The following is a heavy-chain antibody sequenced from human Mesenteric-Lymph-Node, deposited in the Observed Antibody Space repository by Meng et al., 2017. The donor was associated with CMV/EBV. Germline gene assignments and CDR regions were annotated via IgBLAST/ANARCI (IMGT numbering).Heavy chain of an antibody. CDR3: ARGSSYDILTGYFDY. V-gene: IGHV4-34*01. D-gene: IGHD3-9*01. Sequence: GVGRLEPSETLSATVAVYGGSFSGYYWNWIRQSPEKGLEWIGEINHSGSTTYNPSFTSRIIISVDTSTNQISLNMSSVTAADTAVYYCARGSSYDILTGYFDYWGQGALVTVSS. CDR1: GGSFSGYY. CDR2: INHSGST. J-gene: IGHJ4*02.